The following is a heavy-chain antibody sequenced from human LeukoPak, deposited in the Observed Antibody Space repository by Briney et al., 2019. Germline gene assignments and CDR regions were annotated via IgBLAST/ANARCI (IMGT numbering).Heavy chain of an antibody. CDR3: ARLAEMATIWMDV. D-gene: IGHD5-24*01. Sequence: GESLKISFKGSGXSFTSYCIGWVRQMPGKGLERMGIIYPGDSDTRYSPSFQGQVTISADKSISTAYLQWSSLKASDTAMYYCARLAEMATIWMDVWGQGTTVTVSS. J-gene: IGHJ6*02. CDR2: IYPGDSDT. V-gene: IGHV5-51*01. CDR1: GXSFTSYC.